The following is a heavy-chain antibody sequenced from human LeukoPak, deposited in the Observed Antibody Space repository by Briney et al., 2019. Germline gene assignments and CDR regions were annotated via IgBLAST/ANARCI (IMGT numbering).Heavy chain of an antibody. CDR1: GFTFISYA. CDR3: VKVSSIAVAGTWSWYFDL. Sequence: QSGGSLRLSCAASGFTFISYAMSWVRQAPGKGLEWVSAISGSGGSTYYADSVKGRFTISRDNSKNTVSVQMNSLRVDDTAVYYCVKVSSIAVAGTWSWYFDLWGRGTLVTVSS. CDR2: ISGSGGST. V-gene: IGHV3-23*01. J-gene: IGHJ2*01. D-gene: IGHD6-13*01.